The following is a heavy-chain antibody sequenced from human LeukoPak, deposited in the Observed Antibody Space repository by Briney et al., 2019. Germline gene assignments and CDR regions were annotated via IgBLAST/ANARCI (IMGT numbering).Heavy chain of an antibody. CDR2: IRGGGREK. J-gene: IGHJ4*02. Sequence: QSGGSLRLSCVASGFSLGTFWMSWVRQAPGKGLEWVANIRGGGREKYYVDSVKGRFTISRDNPKNSLYLQMNSLRPEDTAMYYCATDFWQQLMSWGQGTLVTVFS. D-gene: IGHD6-13*01. CDR1: GFSLGTFW. V-gene: IGHV3-7*01. CDR3: ATDFWQQLMS.